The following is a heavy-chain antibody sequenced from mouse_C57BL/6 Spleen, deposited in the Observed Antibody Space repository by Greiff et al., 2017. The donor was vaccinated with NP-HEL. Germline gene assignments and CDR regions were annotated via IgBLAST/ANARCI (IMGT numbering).Heavy chain of an antibody. J-gene: IGHJ4*01. CDR2: INYDGSST. CDR1: GFTFSDYY. Sequence: EVKLVESEGGLVQPGSSMKLSCTASGFTFSDYYMAWVRQVPEKGLEWVANINYDGSSTYYLDSLKSRFIISRDNAKNILYLQMSSLKSEDTATYYCARVMSYAMDYWGQGTSVTVSS. CDR3: ARVMSYAMDY. D-gene: IGHD2-3*01. V-gene: IGHV5-16*01.